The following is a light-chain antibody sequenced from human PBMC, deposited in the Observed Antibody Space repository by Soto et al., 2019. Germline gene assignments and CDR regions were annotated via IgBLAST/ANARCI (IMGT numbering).Light chain of an antibody. J-gene: IGLJ1*01. Sequence: QSALTQPPSVSAAPGQRVTISCTGSSSNIGAGYDVHWYQQLPGTAPKLLIYGNSNRLSGVPDRFSGSKSGASASLAITGLQAEDEADYYCQSYDSSLSGSRVFGTGTKVTVL. CDR2: GNS. CDR3: QSYDSSLSGSRV. CDR1: SSNIGAGYD. V-gene: IGLV1-40*01.